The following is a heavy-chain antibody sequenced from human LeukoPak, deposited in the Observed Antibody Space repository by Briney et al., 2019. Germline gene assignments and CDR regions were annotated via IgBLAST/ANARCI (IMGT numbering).Heavy chain of an antibody. V-gene: IGHV4-34*01. CDR1: GGSFSGYY. Sequence: KAPETLSLTCAVYGGSFSGYYWTWIRQPPGKGLEWIGEINHSGSTNYNPSLKSRVTISVDTSKNQFSLKLSSVTAADTAVYYCARVRATGAFDIWGQGTMVTVSS. CDR2: INHSGST. J-gene: IGHJ3*02. D-gene: IGHD1-26*01. CDR3: ARVRATGAFDI.